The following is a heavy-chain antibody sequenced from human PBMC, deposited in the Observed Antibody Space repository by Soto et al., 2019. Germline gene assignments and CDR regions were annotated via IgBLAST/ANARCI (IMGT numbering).Heavy chain of an antibody. Sequence: PGGSLRLSCVVSGFTFSRYWMSWVRQAPGKGLEWVANIKQDGSEKYYVDSVKGRFTISRDNAKNSLYLQMNSLRAEDTAVYYCASGDFWSGDPLDYWGQGTLVTVSS. CDR1: GFTFSRYW. V-gene: IGHV3-7*01. CDR3: ASGDFWSGDPLDY. J-gene: IGHJ4*02. D-gene: IGHD3-3*01. CDR2: IKQDGSEK.